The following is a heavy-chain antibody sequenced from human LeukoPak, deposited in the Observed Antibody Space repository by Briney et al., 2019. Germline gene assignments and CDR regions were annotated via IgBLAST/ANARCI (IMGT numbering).Heavy chain of an antibody. J-gene: IGHJ4*02. CDR3: TTSLAYCVGECYPTR. Sequence: PGGSLRLSCAASGFTFSNAWMSWVRQAPGKGLEWVGRIKSKTVGGTTDYAAPVKGRFTISRDDSKNTLYLQMDSLKTEDTAVYYCTTSLAYCVGECYPTRWGQGTLVTVST. CDR1: GFTFSNAW. CDR2: IKSKTVGGTT. D-gene: IGHD2-21*01. V-gene: IGHV3-15*01.